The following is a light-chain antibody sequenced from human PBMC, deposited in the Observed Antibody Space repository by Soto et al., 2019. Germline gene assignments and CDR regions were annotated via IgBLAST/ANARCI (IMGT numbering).Light chain of an antibody. V-gene: IGKV3-20*01. CDR3: QQYGSSPRT. J-gene: IGKJ1*01. CDR1: QSVSSNY. Sequence: EIVLTQSPATLSLSPRERATLSCRASQSVSSNYLAWYQQKPGQAPRLLIFAASSRNTGIPDRFSGSGSGTDFTLTISRLEPEDFAVYHCQQYGSSPRTFGQGTKVEIK. CDR2: AAS.